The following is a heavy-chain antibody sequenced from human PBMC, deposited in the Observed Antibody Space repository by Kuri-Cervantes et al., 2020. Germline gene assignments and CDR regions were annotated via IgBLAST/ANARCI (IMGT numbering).Heavy chain of an antibody. CDR3: ARVPHYYDSSGHQFDY. CDR2: INHSGTT. Sequence: SQTLSLTCGVYGGSFIAYYWTWIRQPPGKGLEWIGEINHSGTTNYNPSLKSRVTMSVDKSKNQFSLKLSSVTAADTAVYYCARVPHYYDSSGHQFDYWGQGTLVTVSS. V-gene: IGHV4-34*01. CDR1: GGSFIAYY. D-gene: IGHD3-22*01. J-gene: IGHJ4*02.